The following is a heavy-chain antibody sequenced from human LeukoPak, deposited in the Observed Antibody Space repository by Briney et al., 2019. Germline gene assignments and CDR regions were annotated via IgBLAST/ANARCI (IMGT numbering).Heavy chain of an antibody. CDR1: GYTFTIYY. V-gene: IGHV1-46*01. Sequence: ASVKVSFKASGYTFTIYYMHWVRQAPGQGLEWMGIINPSGGSTSYAQKFQGRVTMTRDTSTGTVYMELSSLRSEDTAVYYCARDSGQLRFGELSGWFDPWGQGTLVTVSS. CDR3: ARDSGQLRFGELSGWFDP. CDR2: INPSGGST. J-gene: IGHJ5*02. D-gene: IGHD3-10*01.